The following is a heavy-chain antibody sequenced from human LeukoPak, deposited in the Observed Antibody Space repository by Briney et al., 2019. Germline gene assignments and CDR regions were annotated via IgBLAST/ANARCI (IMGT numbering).Heavy chain of an antibody. CDR3: ANCDSSSWYYFDY. CDR1: GFTFNSYG. J-gene: IGHJ4*02. D-gene: IGHD6-13*01. Sequence: SGGSLRLSCAASGFTFNSYGMHWVRQAPGKGLEWVAFIRYDGSNKYYADSVKGRFTISRDNSKNTLYLQMNSLRAEDTAVYYCANCDSSSWYYFDYWGQGTLVTVSS. V-gene: IGHV3-30*02. CDR2: IRYDGSNK.